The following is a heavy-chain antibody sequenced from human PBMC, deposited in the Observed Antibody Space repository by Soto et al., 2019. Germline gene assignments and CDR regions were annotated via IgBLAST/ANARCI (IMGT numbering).Heavy chain of an antibody. CDR3: ARGPRMNANPYYDSSGYPDY. J-gene: IGHJ4*02. CDR2: IWYDGSSQ. CDR1: GFNFRNHG. D-gene: IGHD3-22*01. Sequence: HPGGSLRLSCAASGFNFRNHGMHWVRQAPGKGLEWVAVIWYDGSSQYYADSVKGRFTISRDNAKNTLYLQMNSLRAEDSAVYYCARGPRMNANPYYDSSGYPDYCGQGSLVTVSS. V-gene: IGHV3-33*01.